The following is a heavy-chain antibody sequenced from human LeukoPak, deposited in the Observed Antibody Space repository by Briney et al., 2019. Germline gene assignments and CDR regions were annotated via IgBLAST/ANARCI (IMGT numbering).Heavy chain of an antibody. V-gene: IGHV3-23*01. J-gene: IGHJ4*02. CDR1: GFTFSSYA. D-gene: IGHD4-23*01. Sequence: GGSLRLPCAASGFTFSSYAMSWVRQAPGKGLEWVSAISGSGGSTYYADSVKGRFTISRDNSKNTLYLQMNSLRAEDTAVYYCAKDRRKYGANSEGQYFDYWGQGTLVTVSS. CDR2: ISGSGGST. CDR3: AKDRRKYGANSEGQYFDY.